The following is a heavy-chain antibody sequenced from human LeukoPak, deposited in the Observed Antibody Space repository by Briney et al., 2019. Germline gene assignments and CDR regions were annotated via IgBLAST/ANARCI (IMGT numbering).Heavy chain of an antibody. J-gene: IGHJ4*02. D-gene: IGHD5-18*01. CDR3: ARVDTAMGSLDY. V-gene: IGHV3-30*03. CDR2: ISYDGSNK. Sequence: GGSLRLSCAASGFTFNNYGMHWVRQAPGKGLEWVAVISYDGSNKDYADSVKGRFTISRDNSKNTLYLQMNSLRAEDTAVYYCARVDTAMGSLDYWGQGILVTVSS. CDR1: GFTFNNYG.